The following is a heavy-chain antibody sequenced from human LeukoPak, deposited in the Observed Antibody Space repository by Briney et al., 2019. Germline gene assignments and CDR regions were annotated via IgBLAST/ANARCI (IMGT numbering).Heavy chain of an antibody. V-gene: IGHV4-34*01. Sequence: SETLSLTCAVYGGSFSGYYWSWIRQPPGKGLEWIGEINHSGSTNYNPSLKRRITISVDTSNNQFSLKLSSVTAADTAVYYCARGRSRYCSSTSCYTEDYYYYYMDVWGKGTTVTVSS. CDR2: INHSGST. D-gene: IGHD2-2*02. CDR3: ARGRSRYCSSTSCYTEDYYYYYMDV. CDR1: GGSFSGYY. J-gene: IGHJ6*03.